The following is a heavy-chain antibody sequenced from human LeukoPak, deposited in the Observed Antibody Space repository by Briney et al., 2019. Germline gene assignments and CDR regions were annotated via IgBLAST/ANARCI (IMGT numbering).Heavy chain of an antibody. J-gene: IGHJ4*02. V-gene: IGHV1-2*02. CDR1: GFTFTGYY. CDR3: ARDHGSGSYNYFDY. CDR2: INPNSGGT. D-gene: IGHD3-10*01. Sequence: ASVKVSCKTSGFTFTGYYNHWVRQAPGQGLEWMGWINPNSGGTNYAQKFQGRVTMTRDTSISTAYMELSRLRSDDTAVYYCARDHGSGSYNYFDYWGQGTLVTVSS.